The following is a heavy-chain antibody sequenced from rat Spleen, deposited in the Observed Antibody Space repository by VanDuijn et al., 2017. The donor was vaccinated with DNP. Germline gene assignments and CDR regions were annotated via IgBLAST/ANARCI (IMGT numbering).Heavy chain of an antibody. J-gene: IGHJ2*01. CDR2: ISYEGSST. CDR1: GFTFSDYN. CDR3: ASWAPIAPISTANY. V-gene: IGHV5-22*01. D-gene: IGHD1-2*01. Sequence: EVQLVESGGGLVQPGRSLKLSCADSGFTFSDYNMAWVRQAPKKGLEWVASISYEGSSTYYGDSVKGRFTISRDNAKSTLYLQMNSLRSEDTATYYCASWAPIAPISTANYWGQGVMVTVSS.